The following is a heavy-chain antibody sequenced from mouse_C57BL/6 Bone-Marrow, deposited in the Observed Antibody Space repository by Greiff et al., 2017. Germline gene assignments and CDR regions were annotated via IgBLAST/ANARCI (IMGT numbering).Heavy chain of an antibody. Sequence: VQLQQSGAELARPGASVKMSCKASGYTFTSYTMHWVKQRPGQGLEWIGYINPSSGYTKYNQKFKDKATLTADKSSSTAYMQLSSLTSEDSAVYYCARGVAIKWLLYWGQCTTLTVSA. CDR1: GYTFTSYT. J-gene: IGHJ2*01. CDR2: INPSSGYT. CDR3: ARGVAIKWLLY. D-gene: IGHD2-3*01. V-gene: IGHV1-4*01.